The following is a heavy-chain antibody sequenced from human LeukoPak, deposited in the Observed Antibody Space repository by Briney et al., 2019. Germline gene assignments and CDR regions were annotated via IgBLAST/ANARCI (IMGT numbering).Heavy chain of an antibody. D-gene: IGHD1-1*01. V-gene: IGHV1-2*02. CDR3: ARDTRSANWFDP. Sequence: ASVKVSCKASGYTFTSYYMHWVRQAPGQGLEWMGWINPNSGGTNYAQKFQGRVTMTRDTSISTAYMELSRLRSDDTAVYYCARDTRSANWFDPWGQGTLVTVSS. J-gene: IGHJ5*02. CDR2: INPNSGGT. CDR1: GYTFTSYY.